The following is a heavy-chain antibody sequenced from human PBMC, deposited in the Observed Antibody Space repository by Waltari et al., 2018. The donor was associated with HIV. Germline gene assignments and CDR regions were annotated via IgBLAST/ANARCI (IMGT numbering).Heavy chain of an antibody. CDR2: ICWVGGST. J-gene: IGHJ3*02. CDR3: STCGDSEAFDI. V-gene: IGHV3-43D*03. D-gene: IGHD4-17*01. Sequence: EVQLVESGGVVVQPGGSLRLSCAASGFTFDDYAMHWVRQAPGKGLGWVSLICWVGGSTYYADSVKGRFSISSDNRKNSLYLQMNSLRAEDTALYYCSTCGDSEAFDIWGQGTMVTVSS. CDR1: GFTFDDYA.